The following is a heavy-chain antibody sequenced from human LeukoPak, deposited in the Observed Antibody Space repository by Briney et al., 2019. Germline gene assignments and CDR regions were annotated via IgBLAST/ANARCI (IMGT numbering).Heavy chain of an antibody. V-gene: IGHV3-48*01. CDR3: ARDGGQGYESAY. J-gene: IGHJ4*02. D-gene: IGHD3-22*01. CDR1: GFPFSNNP. CDR2: ISTAITTT. Sequence: GGSLRLSCVVSGFPFSNNPMNWVRQAPGQGLEWVSYISTAITTTYYAESVKGRFTISRDNAKNSLYLQMNSLRVEDTVVYYCARDGGQGYESAYWRQGPLVSVSS.